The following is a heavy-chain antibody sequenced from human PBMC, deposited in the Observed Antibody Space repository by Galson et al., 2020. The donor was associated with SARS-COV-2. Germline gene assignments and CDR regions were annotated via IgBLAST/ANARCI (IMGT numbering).Heavy chain of an antibody. CDR2: ISTSSSYT. CDR3: ARALTTVTSISCDY. Sequence: GGTLRISGAAFGFNYSSYSMNWVRQTPGKGLEWVSSISTSSSYTYYADSVNGRFTISRDNAKNSLYLQMNSLRAEDTAVYYCARALTTVTSISCDYWGQGTLLTVSS. J-gene: IGHJ4*02. CDR1: GFNYSSYS. V-gene: IGHV3-21*01. D-gene: IGHD4-17*01.